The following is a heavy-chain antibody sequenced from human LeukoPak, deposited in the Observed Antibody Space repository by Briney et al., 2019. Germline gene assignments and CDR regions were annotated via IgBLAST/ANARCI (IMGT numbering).Heavy chain of an antibody. Sequence: GGSLRLSCAASGFTFSNYAVAWVRQAPGKGLEWVSAEGSAGGTYYADSVRGRFTISRDNSGNTLSLQMSSLRVEDTALYYCASRTWTGRGYYAFDIWGQGTMVTVSS. V-gene: IGHV3-23*01. CDR1: GFTFSNYA. D-gene: IGHD3/OR15-3a*01. J-gene: IGHJ3*02. CDR3: ASRTWTGRGYYAFDI. CDR2: EGSAGGT.